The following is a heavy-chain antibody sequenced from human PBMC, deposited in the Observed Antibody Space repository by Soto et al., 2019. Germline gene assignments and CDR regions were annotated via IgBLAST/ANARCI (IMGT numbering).Heavy chain of an antibody. V-gene: IGHV1-46*01. CDR1: GDAFPSCY. D-gene: IGHD6-13*01. CDR3: ARVRAAAGTPYLDY. J-gene: IGHJ4*02. CDR2: INPSGGST. Sequence: ASVKVSCKASGDAFPSCYMHWVRQAPGQGLEWMGIINPSGGSTSYAQKFQGRVTMTRDTSTSTVYMELSSLRSGDTAVYYCARVRAAAGTPYLDYWGQGTLVTVSS.